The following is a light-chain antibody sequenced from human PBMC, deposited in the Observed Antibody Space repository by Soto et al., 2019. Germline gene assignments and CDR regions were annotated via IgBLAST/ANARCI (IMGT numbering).Light chain of an antibody. CDR2: AAS. V-gene: IGKV1-39*01. CDR1: QRVRSY. Sequence: DIQMTQSPSSLSASVGDRVTITCRASQRVRSYLNWYQHQPGKAPKLLIYAASDLPSGVPSRFSGSGSGTDFNLTISDLQPEDFATYYCQQSYDTPYTFGQGSKLEMK. J-gene: IGKJ2*01. CDR3: QQSYDTPYT.